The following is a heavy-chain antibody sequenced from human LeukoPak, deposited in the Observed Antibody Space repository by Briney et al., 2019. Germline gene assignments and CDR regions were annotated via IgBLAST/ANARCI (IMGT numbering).Heavy chain of an antibody. CDR1: GGTFSSYA. CDR3: ARGLSYDGDDY. Sequence: SGKVSCKASGGTFSSYAISWVRQAPGQGLEWMGGIIPIFGTANYAQKFQGRVTMTRDMSTSTVYMELSSLRSEDTAIYYCARGLSYDGDDYWGQGTLVTVSS. V-gene: IGHV1-69*05. CDR2: IIPIFGTA. J-gene: IGHJ4*02. D-gene: IGHD3-22*01.